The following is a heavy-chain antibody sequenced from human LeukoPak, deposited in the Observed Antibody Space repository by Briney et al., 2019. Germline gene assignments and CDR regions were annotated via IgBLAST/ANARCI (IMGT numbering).Heavy chain of an antibody. D-gene: IGHD6-19*01. CDR2: INHSGST. CDR1: GGSFSGYY. J-gene: IGHJ6*02. Sequence: KPSETLSLTCAVYGGSFSGYYWSWIRQPPGKGPEWIGEINHSGSTNYNPSLKSRVTISVDTSKNQFSLKLSSVTAADTAVYYCARGRLKQWLVRYADYYYGMDVWGQGTTVTVSS. CDR3: ARGRLKQWLVRYADYYYGMDV. V-gene: IGHV4-34*01.